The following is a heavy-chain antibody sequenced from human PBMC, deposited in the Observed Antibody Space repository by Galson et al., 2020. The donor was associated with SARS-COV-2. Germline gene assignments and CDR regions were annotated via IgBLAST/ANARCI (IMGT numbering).Heavy chain of an antibody. CDR3: AREASPTYCGGDCPATFDI. CDR2: IDTAGGT. CDR1: GFSFSSHD. D-gene: IGHD2-21*02. Sequence: GESLKISCSASGFSFSSHDMHWVRQATGKGLEWVSAIDTAGGTYYSASVRGRCTISRENAKNSFYLQMNSLTAGDTAVYYCAREASPTYCGGDCPATFDIWGQGTMVTVSS. J-gene: IGHJ3*02. V-gene: IGHV3-13*01.